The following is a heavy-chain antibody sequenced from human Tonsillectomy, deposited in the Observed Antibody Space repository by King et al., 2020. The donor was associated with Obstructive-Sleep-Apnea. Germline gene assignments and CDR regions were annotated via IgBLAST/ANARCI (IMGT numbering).Heavy chain of an antibody. D-gene: IGHD2-2*02. V-gene: IGHV1-18*04. CDR3: ARDHWSSTSGYTDAYYFDY. J-gene: IGHJ4*02. CDR2: ISAYNGNT. CDR1: VYTFTSYG. Sequence: VQLVQSRAEVKKPGASVKVSCKASVYTFTSYGISWVRQAPGQGLEWMGWISAYNGNTNSAQKLQGRVTMTTDTSTSTAYMELRSLRSDDTAVYYCARDHWSSTSGYTDAYYFDYWGQGTRVTVSS.